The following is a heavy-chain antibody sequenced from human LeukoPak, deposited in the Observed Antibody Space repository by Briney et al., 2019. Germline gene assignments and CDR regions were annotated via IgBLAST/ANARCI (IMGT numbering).Heavy chain of an antibody. CDR3: ARATGYNWNADFDY. J-gene: IGHJ4*02. CDR1: GYTLTELS. V-gene: IGHV1-24*01. Sequence: ASVKVSCKVSGYTLTELSMHLVRQAPGKGLEWMGGFDPEDGETIYAQKFRGRVTMTEDTSTDTAYMELSSLRSEDTAVYYCARATGYNWNADFDYWGQGTLVTASS. CDR2: FDPEDGET. D-gene: IGHD1-1*01.